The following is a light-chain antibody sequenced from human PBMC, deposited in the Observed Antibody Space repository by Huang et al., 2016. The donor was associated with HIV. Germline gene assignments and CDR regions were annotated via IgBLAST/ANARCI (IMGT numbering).Light chain of an antibody. CDR1: PSINSN. Sequence: EIVLTPCPATLSVSPGERVTLSSRASPSINSNLAWDQQKPGQDPRLLIHAATTRATGIPTRCSGIGSGTEFTLTISSLQSEDLAIYYCQQYNIWPPYTFGQGTKLEIK. CDR3: QQYNIWPPYT. CDR2: AAT. J-gene: IGKJ2*01. V-gene: IGKV3-15*01.